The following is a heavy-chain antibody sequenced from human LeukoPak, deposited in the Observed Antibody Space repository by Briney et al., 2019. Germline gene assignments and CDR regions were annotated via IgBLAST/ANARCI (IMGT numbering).Heavy chain of an antibody. V-gene: IGHV3-20*04. D-gene: IGHD2-2*01. CDR2: INWSGGST. CDR3: ARDYSPSRSSTSCYDY. Sequence: GGSLRLSCAASGFTFDDYGMSWVRQAPGKGLEWVSGINWSGGSTGYADSVKGRFTISRDNAKNSLYLQMNSLRAEDTALYYCARDYSPSRSSTSCYDYWGQGTLVTVSS. J-gene: IGHJ4*02. CDR1: GFTFDDYG.